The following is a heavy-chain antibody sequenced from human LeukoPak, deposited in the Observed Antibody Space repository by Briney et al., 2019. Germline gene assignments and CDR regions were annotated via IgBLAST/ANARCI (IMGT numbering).Heavy chain of an antibody. CDR3: ATGYSSTWYYFDY. Sequence: SETLSLTCTVSGDSISSYYWSWIRQPPGKGLEWIGYIYLSGSTNYNPSLKSRVTISADTSKDQFSLKLASVTAADTAVYYCATGYSSTWYYFDYWGQGTLVTVSS. CDR2: IYLSGST. D-gene: IGHD6-13*01. CDR1: GDSISSYY. V-gene: IGHV4-59*01. J-gene: IGHJ4*02.